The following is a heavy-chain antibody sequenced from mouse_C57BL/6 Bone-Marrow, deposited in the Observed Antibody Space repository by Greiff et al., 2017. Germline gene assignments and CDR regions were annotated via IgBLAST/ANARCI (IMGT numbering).Heavy chain of an antibody. CDR2: ISSGGSYT. Sequence: EVMLVESGGDLVKPGGFLKLSCAASGFTFSSYGMSWVRQTPDQRLEWVATISSGGSYTYYPDSVKGRFTISRDNAKNTLYLQMSSLKSEDTAMYYCARHEYYGSSPYYAMDYWGQGTSVTVSS. J-gene: IGHJ4*01. CDR3: ARHEYYGSSPYYAMDY. D-gene: IGHD1-1*01. V-gene: IGHV5-6*02. CDR1: GFTFSSYG.